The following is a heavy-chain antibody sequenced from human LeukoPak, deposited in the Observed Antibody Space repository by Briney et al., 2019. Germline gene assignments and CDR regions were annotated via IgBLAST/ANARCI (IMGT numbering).Heavy chain of an antibody. D-gene: IGHD2-2*01. CDR3: ARGGPARSWVY. J-gene: IGHJ4*02. CDR1: GFTFSDYE. CDR2: ISTAGSTK. V-gene: IGHV3-48*03. Sequence: GGSLRLSCAASGFTFSDYEMNWVRQAPGKGLEWISYISTAGSTKYYAESVKGRFTISRDNAKDSLYLQMNSLRVEDTAVYFCARGGPARSWVYWGQGTLVTVSS.